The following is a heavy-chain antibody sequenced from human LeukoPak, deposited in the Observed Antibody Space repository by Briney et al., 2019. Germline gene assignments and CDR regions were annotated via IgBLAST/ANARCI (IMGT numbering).Heavy chain of an antibody. Sequence: PGGSLRLSCAASGFTFSSYVMSWVRQAPGKGLEWVSGISSSGGSIYYADSVKGRFTISRDNSKNTLYVQMNSLRAEDTAVYYCARGAYYYDSSGYLHYWGQGTLVTVSS. D-gene: IGHD3-22*01. J-gene: IGHJ4*02. CDR1: GFTFSSYV. CDR2: ISSSGGSI. CDR3: ARGAYYYDSSGYLHY. V-gene: IGHV3-23*01.